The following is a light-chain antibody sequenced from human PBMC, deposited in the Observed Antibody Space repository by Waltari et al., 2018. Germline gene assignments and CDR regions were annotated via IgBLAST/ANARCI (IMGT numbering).Light chain of an antibody. J-gene: IGKJ1*01. V-gene: IGKV3-20*01. CDR3: QQYGSSLWT. CDR2: GAS. Sequence: EIVFTQSPGTLSLSPGERVTLSCRASQSVSNFYLAWYQQKPGQAPRLLNYGASSRATGIPDRFSGSESGTDFTLTISRLEPEDFAVYYCQQYGSSLWTFGQGTKVDIK. CDR1: QSVSNFY.